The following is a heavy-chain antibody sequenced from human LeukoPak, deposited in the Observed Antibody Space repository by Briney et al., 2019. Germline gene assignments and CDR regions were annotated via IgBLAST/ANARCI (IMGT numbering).Heavy chain of an antibody. Sequence: PGGSLRLSCAASGFTFSSYSMNWVRQAPGKGLEWVSYISSSSSTIYYTDSVKGRFTISRDNAKNSLYLQMNSLRAEDTAVYYCARASRYSSSWYPLNGMDVWGQGTTVTVSS. J-gene: IGHJ6*02. CDR3: ARASRYSSSWYPLNGMDV. CDR1: GFTFSSYS. CDR2: ISSSSSTI. V-gene: IGHV3-48*04. D-gene: IGHD6-13*01.